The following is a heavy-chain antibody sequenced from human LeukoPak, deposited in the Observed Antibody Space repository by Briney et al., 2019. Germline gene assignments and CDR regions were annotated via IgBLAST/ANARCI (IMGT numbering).Heavy chain of an antibody. J-gene: IGHJ6*03. CDR2: IIPIFGTA. V-gene: IGHV1-69*05. Sequence: SVKVSCKASGGTFSSYAISWVRQAPGQGLEWMVGIIPIFGTANYAQKFQGRVTITTDESTSAAYMELSSLRSEDTAVYYYALAAAGSDEYYYYYMDVWGKGTTVTVSS. CDR1: GGTFSSYA. D-gene: IGHD6-13*01. CDR3: ALAAAGSDEYYYYYMDV.